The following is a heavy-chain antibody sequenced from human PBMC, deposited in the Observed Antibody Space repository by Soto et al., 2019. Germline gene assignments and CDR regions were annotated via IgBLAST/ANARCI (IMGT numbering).Heavy chain of an antibody. CDR1: GGSISSYY. D-gene: IGHD2-21*02. J-gene: IGHJ3*02. CDR3: ARGTAIPGRDDAFDI. V-gene: IGHV4-59*08. CDR2: IYYSGST. Sequence: SETLSLTCTVSGGSISSYYWSWIRQPPGKGLEWIGYIYYSGSTNYNPSLKSRVTISVDTSKNQFSLKLSSVTAADTAVYYCARGTAIPGRDDAFDIWGQGTMVTVSS.